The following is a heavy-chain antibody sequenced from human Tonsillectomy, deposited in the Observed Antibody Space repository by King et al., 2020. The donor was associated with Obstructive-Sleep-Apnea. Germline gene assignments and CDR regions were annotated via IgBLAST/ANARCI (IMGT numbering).Heavy chain of an antibody. CDR1: GFTFSSST. CDR2: IAYNGTNT. Sequence: VQLVESGGGVVQPGRSLRLSCAASGFTFSSSTMHWVRKAPGKGLEWVAVIAYNGTNTYYADSVKGRFTISRDNSKNTLYLQVNSLRAEDTALYSCARDRAAAGLFDYWGQGTLVIVSS. J-gene: IGHJ4*02. D-gene: IGHD6-13*01. V-gene: IGHV3-30*04. CDR3: ARDRAAAGLFDY.